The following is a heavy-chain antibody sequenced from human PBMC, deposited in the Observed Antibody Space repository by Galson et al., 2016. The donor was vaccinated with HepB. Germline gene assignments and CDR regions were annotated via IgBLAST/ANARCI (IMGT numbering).Heavy chain of an antibody. J-gene: IGHJ5*02. D-gene: IGHD6-13*01. CDR1: GVSTKSYY. CDR2: IYYSGTT. V-gene: IGHV4-59*12. CDR3: ARESSSWYQNWFDP. Sequence: SLTCTVSGVSTKSYYWSWIRQPPGKGLEWIGYIYYSGTTNYNPSLRSRVTMSVDTSKNQFSLNLSSVTAADTAVYYCARESSSWYQNWFDPWGQGTLVTVSS.